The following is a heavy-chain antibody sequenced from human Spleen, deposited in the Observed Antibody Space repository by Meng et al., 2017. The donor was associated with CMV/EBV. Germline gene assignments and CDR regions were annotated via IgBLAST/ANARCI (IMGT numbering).Heavy chain of an antibody. CDR2: IYYSGST. Sequence: GSLRLSCTVSGGPISSYYWSWVRQPPGKGLEWIGYIYYSGSTNYNPALKSRVTISVDTSKNQFSLKLTSVTAADTAVYYCARDRVFVPAIITPRGVFDIWGQGTMVTVSS. V-gene: IGHV4-59*12. CDR3: ARDRVFVPAIITPRGVFDI. J-gene: IGHJ3*02. CDR1: GGPISSYY. D-gene: IGHD2-2*01.